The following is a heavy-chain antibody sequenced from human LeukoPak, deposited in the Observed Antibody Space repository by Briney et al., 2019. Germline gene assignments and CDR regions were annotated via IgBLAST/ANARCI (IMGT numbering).Heavy chain of an antibody. Sequence: ASVKVSCRASGYTFSSYGISWVRQAPGQGLEWMGWISVDNYNRNTKYAQKLQGRVTMTTDTSTSTAYMELRSLRSDDTAVYYCARGYYDSSAHFYYYAMDVWGQGTTVTVSS. J-gene: IGHJ6*02. D-gene: IGHD3-22*01. CDR3: ARGYYDSSAHFYYYAMDV. V-gene: IGHV1-18*01. CDR2: ISVDNYNRNT. CDR1: GYTFSSYG.